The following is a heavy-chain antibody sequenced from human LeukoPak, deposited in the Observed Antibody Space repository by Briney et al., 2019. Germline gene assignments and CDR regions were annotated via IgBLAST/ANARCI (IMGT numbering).Heavy chain of an antibody. J-gene: IGHJ4*02. D-gene: IGHD1-26*01. Sequence: GGSLRLSCAASGFTFSSYWMSWVRQAPGKGLEWVANIKQDGSEKYYVDSVKGRFTISRDNAKNSLYLQMNSLRAEDTAVYYCASDKIVGASRFDYWGQGTLVTVSS. V-gene: IGHV3-7*01. CDR2: IKQDGSEK. CDR1: GFTFSSYW. CDR3: ASDKIVGASRFDY.